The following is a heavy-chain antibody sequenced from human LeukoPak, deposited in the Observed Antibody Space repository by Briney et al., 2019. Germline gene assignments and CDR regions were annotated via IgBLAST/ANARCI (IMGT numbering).Heavy chain of an antibody. CDR2: ISSSGSTI. V-gene: IGHV3-48*03. Sequence: QPGGSLRLSCAASGFTFSSYEMNWVRQAPGKGLEWVSYISSSGSTIYYADSVKGRFTISRDNAKNSLYLQMNSLRAEDTAVYYCARDKLRLSLDSFYIWGRGTMVTVSS. J-gene: IGHJ3*02. D-gene: IGHD4-17*01. CDR3: ARDKLRLSLDSFYI. CDR1: GFTFSSYE.